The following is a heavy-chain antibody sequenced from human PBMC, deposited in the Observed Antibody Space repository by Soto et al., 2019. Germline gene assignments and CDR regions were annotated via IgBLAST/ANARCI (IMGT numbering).Heavy chain of an antibody. CDR3: ARTQIYYDSSGYIGFDP. V-gene: IGHV4-39*01. J-gene: IGHJ5*02. Sequence: PSETLSLTCTVSGGSISSSSYYWGWIRQPPGKGLEWIGSIYYSGSTYYNPSLKSRVTISVDTSKNQFSLKLSSVTAADTAVYYCARTQIYYDSSGYIGFDPWGQGTLVTVPQ. D-gene: IGHD3-22*01. CDR1: GGSISSSSYY. CDR2: IYYSGST.